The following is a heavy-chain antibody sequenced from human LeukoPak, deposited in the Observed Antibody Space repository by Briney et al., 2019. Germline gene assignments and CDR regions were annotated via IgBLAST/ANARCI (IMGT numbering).Heavy chain of an antibody. CDR1: GFTLSSYW. CDR2: IKQDGSEK. V-gene: IGHV3-7*01. J-gene: IGHJ5*02. CDR3: AREAVATINTNWFDP. D-gene: IGHD5-12*01. Sequence: GGSLRLSCAASGFTLSSYWMSWVRQAPGKGLEWVANIKQDGSEKYYVDSVKGRFTISRDNAKNSLYLQMNSLRAEDTAVYYCAREAVATINTNWFDPWGQGTLVTVSS.